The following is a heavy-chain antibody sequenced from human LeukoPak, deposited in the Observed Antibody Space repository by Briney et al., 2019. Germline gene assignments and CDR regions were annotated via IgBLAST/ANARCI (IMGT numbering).Heavy chain of an antibody. V-gene: IGHV4-31*03. D-gene: IGHD6-13*01. CDR2: IYYSGSA. J-gene: IGHJ4*02. CDR1: GGSLSSGGYY. CDR3: ARSGSSWYWSSVDY. Sequence: SSQTLSLIRSVSGGSLSSGGYYWSGMRQHPGKGLEWRGYIYYSGSAYYNPSLKSRVTISVDTSKNQCSLKPSSVTAAHTAVYYCARSGSSWYWSSVDYWGQGTLVTVSS.